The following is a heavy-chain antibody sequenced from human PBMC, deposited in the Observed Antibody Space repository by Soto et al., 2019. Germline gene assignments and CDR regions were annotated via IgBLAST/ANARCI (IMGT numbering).Heavy chain of an antibody. CDR3: ARMATFGSLNWFDS. D-gene: IGHD3-16*01. CDR2: MNPGSGDT. CDR1: GYSFTNNG. J-gene: IGHJ5*01. Sequence: VKVSCKTSGYSFTNNGVSWVRQATGQGLEWMGWMNPGSGDTGYAQKFQGRVTMTRDISIATAYMELSSLRSDDTAIYYCARMATFGSLNWFDSWGQGTLVILSS. V-gene: IGHV1-8*01.